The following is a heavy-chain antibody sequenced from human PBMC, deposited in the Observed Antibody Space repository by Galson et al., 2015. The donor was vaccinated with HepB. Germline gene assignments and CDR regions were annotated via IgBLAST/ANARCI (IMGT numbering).Heavy chain of an antibody. CDR2: ISVYNDNT. CDR3: ARVIGDFHAFGI. Sequence: SVKVSCKASGYSFSNYGFIWVRQAPGQGLEWLGWISVYNDNTDYAQKVQDRVTMTTDTSTRSAYMELRSLRSDDTAVYYCARVIGDFHAFGIWGQGTMVTVSA. CDR1: GYSFSNYG. V-gene: IGHV1-18*04. D-gene: IGHD3-22*01. J-gene: IGHJ3*02.